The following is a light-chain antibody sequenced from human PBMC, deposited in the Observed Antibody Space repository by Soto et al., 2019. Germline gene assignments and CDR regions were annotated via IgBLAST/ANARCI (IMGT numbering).Light chain of an antibody. CDR2: EAS. V-gene: IGKV1-9*01. CDR1: QTISSY. Sequence: DIHVPHSPSSLSTSVGHRVNITSRASQTISSYLDWYQQKPGKAPKLLIYEASTLKSGVPSRFSGSASGTEFTLTISCLQSEDFATYYCQQYYTYPWTFGQGTKVDIK. J-gene: IGKJ1*01. CDR3: QQYYTYPWT.